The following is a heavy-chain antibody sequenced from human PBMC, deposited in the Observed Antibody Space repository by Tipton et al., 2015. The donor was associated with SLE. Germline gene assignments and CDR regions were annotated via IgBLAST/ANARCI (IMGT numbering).Heavy chain of an antibody. CDR1: GFIFNRYS. D-gene: IGHD2-15*01. CDR2: ISSGSNYI. Sequence: SLRLSCAASGFIFNRYSINWVRQAPGKGLEWVSSISSGSNYISYADSLKGRFTISRDDAKNSVFLQMNSLRAEDTAVYYCVRGASIGYYYFDYWGLGTLVTVSS. V-gene: IGHV3-21*01. J-gene: IGHJ4*02. CDR3: VRGASIGYYYFDY.